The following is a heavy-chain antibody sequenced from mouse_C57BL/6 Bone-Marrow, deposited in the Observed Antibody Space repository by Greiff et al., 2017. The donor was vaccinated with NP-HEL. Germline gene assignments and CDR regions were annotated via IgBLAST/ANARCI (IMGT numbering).Heavy chain of an antibody. J-gene: IGHJ2*01. CDR2: ISSGGSYT. D-gene: IGHD4-1*01. CDR3: ARPWDFDY. Sequence: EVKLVESGGDLVKPGGSLRLSCAASGFTFSSYGMSWVRQTPDKRLEWVATISSGGSYTYYPDSVKGRFTISRDNAKNTLYLQMSSLKSEDTAMYYCARPWDFDYWGQGTTLTVSS. CDR1: GFTFSSYG. V-gene: IGHV5-6*01.